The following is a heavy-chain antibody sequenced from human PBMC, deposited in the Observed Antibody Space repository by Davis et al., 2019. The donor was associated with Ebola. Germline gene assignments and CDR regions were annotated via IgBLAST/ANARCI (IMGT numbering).Heavy chain of an antibody. CDR2: ISSNGGST. CDR1: GFTFSSYA. CDR3: ARGVPRGVVPVRFDP. Sequence: GESLKISCAASGFTFSSYAMHWVRQAPGKGLEYVSAISSNGGSTYYADSVKGRFTISRDNSKNTLYLQMGSLRAEDMAVYYCARGVPRGVVPVRFDPWGQGTLVTVSS. D-gene: IGHD3-3*01. V-gene: IGHV3-64*02. J-gene: IGHJ5*02.